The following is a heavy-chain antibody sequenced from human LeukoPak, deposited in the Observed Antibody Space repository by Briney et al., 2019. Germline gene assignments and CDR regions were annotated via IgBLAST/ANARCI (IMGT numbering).Heavy chain of an antibody. CDR3: SRRGWYDSTGYYCFDY. Sequence: SETLSLTSTVAGVSISMYYWSWVRQPPGGGMEWIGYIYYSVINNYSPSLKSRVNNSVNTSNNQFSLNLSSATAADTAVYYCSRRGWYDSTGYYCFDYWGQGTLVTVSS. CDR2: IYYSVIN. CDR1: GVSISMYY. J-gene: IGHJ4*02. D-gene: IGHD3-22*01. V-gene: IGHV4-59*08.